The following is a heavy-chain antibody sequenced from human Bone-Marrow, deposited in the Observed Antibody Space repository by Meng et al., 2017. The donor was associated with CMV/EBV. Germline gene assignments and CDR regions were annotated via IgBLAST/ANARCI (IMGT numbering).Heavy chain of an antibody. J-gene: IGHJ4*02. CDR1: GGAISTYY. V-gene: IGHV4-59*01. CDR2: IYHTGST. D-gene: IGHD6-25*01. Sequence: SETLSLTCTVSGGAISTYYWSWIRQPPGKGLEWIGYIYHTGSTNYNPSLKSRVTIAVDTSKNQFSLNLSSVTAADTAVHYCTSDTGTAAAPDYWGPGTRVTGSS. CDR3: TSDTGTAAAPDY.